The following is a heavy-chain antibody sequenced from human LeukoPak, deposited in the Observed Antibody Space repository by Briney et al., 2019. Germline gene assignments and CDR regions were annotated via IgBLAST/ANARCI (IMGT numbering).Heavy chain of an antibody. Sequence: GGSLRLSCAASGFTFSDYYMSWIRQAPGKGLEWVSYISSSGSTIYYADSVKGRFTISRDNAKNSLYLQMNSLRAEDTAVYYCARERYSSPQPIYYYYYGMDVWGQGTTVTVSS. J-gene: IGHJ6*02. CDR2: ISSSGSTI. CDR1: GFTFSDYY. D-gene: IGHD6-13*01. CDR3: ARERYSSPQPIYYYYYGMDV. V-gene: IGHV3-11*01.